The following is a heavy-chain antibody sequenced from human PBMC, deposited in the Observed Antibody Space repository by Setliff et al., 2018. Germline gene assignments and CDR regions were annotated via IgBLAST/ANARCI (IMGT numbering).Heavy chain of an antibody. CDR1: GFTFSNDW. V-gene: IGHV3-7*01. CDR2: IKQDGSEK. J-gene: IGHJ4*02. D-gene: IGHD6-25*01. Sequence: GGSLRLSCAASGFTFSNDWMSWVRQAPGKGLEWVANIKQDGSEKYYVDSVKGRFTISRDNAKNSLYLQMNRLRAEETAVYYCARGNSGGDYWGQGTLVTVSS. CDR3: ARGNSGGDY.